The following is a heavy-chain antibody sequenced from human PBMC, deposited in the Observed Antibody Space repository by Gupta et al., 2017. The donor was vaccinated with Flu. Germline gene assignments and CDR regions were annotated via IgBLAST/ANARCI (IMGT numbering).Heavy chain of an antibody. V-gene: IGHV3-30*18. CDR2: ISYDGSNK. Sequence: QVQLVESGGGVVQPGRSLRFSCAASGFTFSSYGMHWVRQAPGKGLEWVAVISYDGSNKYYADSVKGRFTISRDNSKNTLYLQMNSLRAEDTAVYYCAKDFILEPEVHLWGQGTLVTVSS. CDR1: GFTFSSYG. CDR3: AKDFILEPEVHL. D-gene: IGHD1-1*01. J-gene: IGHJ5*02.